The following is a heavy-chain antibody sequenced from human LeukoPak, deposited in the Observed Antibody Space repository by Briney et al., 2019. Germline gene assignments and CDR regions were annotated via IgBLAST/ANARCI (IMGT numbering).Heavy chain of an antibody. CDR1: GFTFSSYG. D-gene: IGHD1-26*01. CDR2: IRYDGSNK. J-gene: IGHJ6*03. V-gene: IGHV3-30*02. Sequence: PGGSLRLSCAASGFTFSSYGMHWVRQAPGKGLEWVAFIRYDGSNKYYADSVKGRFTISRDNSKNTLYLQMNSLRAEDTAVYYCAKVAWDIYYMDVWGKGTTVTISS. CDR3: AKVAWDIYYMDV.